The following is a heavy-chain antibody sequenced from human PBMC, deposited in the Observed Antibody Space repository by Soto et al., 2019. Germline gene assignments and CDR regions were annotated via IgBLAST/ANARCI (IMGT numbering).Heavy chain of an antibody. D-gene: IGHD3-3*01. CDR3: ARAHDFWGGRQQPIDS. Sequence: QVQLQQWGAGLLKPSETLSLTCAVSGGSFRGFYWTWIRQSPGKGLEWLGDINHVGITNYNPSLMVRVSIPVDTSKSQFSHKQCSVTATDTAVYYCARAHDFWGGRQQPIDSWGQRNLVTVSS. CDR1: GGSFRGFY. V-gene: IGHV4-34*01. CDR2: INHVGIT. J-gene: IGHJ5*01.